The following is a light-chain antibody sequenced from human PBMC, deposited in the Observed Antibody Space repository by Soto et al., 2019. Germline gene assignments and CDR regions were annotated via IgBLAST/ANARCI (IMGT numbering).Light chain of an antibody. CDR1: NIGSKS. CDR2: DDS. J-gene: IGLJ1*01. Sequence: SYELTQPPSVSVAPGQTARITCGGNNIGSKSVHWYQQKPRQAPVLVVYDDSDRPSGIPERFSGSNSGNTATLTISRVEAGDEADYYRQVWDSSSDHYVFGTGTKVTVL. V-gene: IGLV3-21*02. CDR3: QVWDSSSDHYV.